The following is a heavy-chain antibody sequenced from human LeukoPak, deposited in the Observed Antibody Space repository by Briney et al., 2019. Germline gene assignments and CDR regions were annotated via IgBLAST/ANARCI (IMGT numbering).Heavy chain of an antibody. V-gene: IGHV3-23*01. Sequence: GGSLRLSCAASGFTFSSYYMSWVRQAPGKGLEWVPAISGRGDSTYYADSVKGRFTISRDTSKNTLYLQMNSLRAEDTAVYYCVKDETGSSWYNWGQGTLVTVSS. CDR1: GFTFSSYY. D-gene: IGHD6-13*01. CDR2: ISGRGDST. J-gene: IGHJ4*02. CDR3: VKDETGSSWYN.